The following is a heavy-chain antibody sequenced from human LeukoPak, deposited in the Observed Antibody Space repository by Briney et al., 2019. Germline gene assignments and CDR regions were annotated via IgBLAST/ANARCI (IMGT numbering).Heavy chain of an antibody. Sequence: SETLSLTCTVSGGSISSCYWSWIRQPAGKGLEWIGRIYTSGRTNYNPSLKSRGVISVATSKNQFSLKLSSVTAADTVVYYCASASTTAFMDVWGKGTTVSVSS. J-gene: IGHJ6*04. CDR2: IYTSGRT. CDR3: ASASTTAFMDV. CDR1: GGSISSCY. V-gene: IGHV4-4*07. D-gene: IGHD2-2*01.